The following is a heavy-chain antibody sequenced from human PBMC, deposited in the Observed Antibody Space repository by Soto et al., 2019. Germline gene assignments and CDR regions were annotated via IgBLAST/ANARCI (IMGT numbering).Heavy chain of an antibody. Sequence: QVQLVESGGGVVQPGRSLRLSFEPFGFTFITYALHWSRQAPGKGLEWVAVISYDGSNKYYADSVKGRFTISRDNSKNTLYLQMNSLRAEDTAVYYCAKDRRPNYYYGMDVWGQGTTVTVSS. V-gene: IGHV3-30*18. CDR2: ISYDGSNK. CDR3: AKDRRPNYYYGMDV. D-gene: IGHD6-25*01. J-gene: IGHJ6*02. CDR1: GFTFITYA.